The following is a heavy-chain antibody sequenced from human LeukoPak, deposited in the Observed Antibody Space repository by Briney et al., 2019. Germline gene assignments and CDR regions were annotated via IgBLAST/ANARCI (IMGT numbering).Heavy chain of an antibody. J-gene: IGHJ4*02. CDR1: GFTFSSYG. CDR2: ISYDGSSK. CDR3: AKDRDIAAAGLPDY. V-gene: IGHV3-30*18. Sequence: PGRSLRLSCAASGFTFSSYGMHWVRQAPGKGLEWVAVISYDGSSKYYADSVKGRFTISRDNSKNTLYLQMNSLRAEDTAVYYCAKDRDIAAAGLPDYWGQGTLVTVSS. D-gene: IGHD6-13*01.